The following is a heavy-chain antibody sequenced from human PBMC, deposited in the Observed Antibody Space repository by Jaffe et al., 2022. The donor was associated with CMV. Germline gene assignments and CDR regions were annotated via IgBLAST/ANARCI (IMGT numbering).Heavy chain of an antibody. CDR2: INPSGGST. D-gene: IGHD3-22*01. CDR1: GYTFTSYY. J-gene: IGHJ4*02. CDR3: ARDQMASTYYYDSSGYSSFDY. Sequence: QVQLVQSGAEVKKPGASVKVSCKASGYTFTSYYMHWVRQAPGQGLEWMGIINPSGGSTGYAQKFQGRVTMTRDTSTSTVYMELSSLRSEDTAVYYCARDQMASTYYYDSSGYSSFDYWGQGTLVTVSS. V-gene: IGHV1-46*01.